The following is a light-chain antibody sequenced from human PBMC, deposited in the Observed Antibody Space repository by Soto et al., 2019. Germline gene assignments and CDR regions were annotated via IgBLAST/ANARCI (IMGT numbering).Light chain of an antibody. V-gene: IGKV3-20*01. CDR3: QQYGSSPWT. Sequence: NVLSQSPGTPSLSPRGRATPSFRARQSVSSSYLAWYQQKPGQALRLLIYGASSRATGIPDRFSGSGSGTDFTLTISRLEPEDFAVYYCQQYGSSPWTFGQGTKVDIK. CDR2: GAS. CDR1: QSVSSSY. J-gene: IGKJ1*01.